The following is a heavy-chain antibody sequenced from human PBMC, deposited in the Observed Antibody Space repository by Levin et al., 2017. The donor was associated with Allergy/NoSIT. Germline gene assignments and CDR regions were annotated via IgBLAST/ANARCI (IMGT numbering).Heavy chain of an antibody. V-gene: IGHV1-2*02. CDR2: INPNSGGT. Sequence: ASVKVSCKASGFTFTDYYLQLVRQAPGQGIEWMGWINPNSGGTNFALKFQGRVTLTRDTSISTAYMELSSLRSDDTAVYYCARALPLAGYFDYWGQGTLVTVSS. CDR3: ARALPLAGYFDY. CDR1: GFTFTDYY. D-gene: IGHD3-9*01. J-gene: IGHJ4*01.